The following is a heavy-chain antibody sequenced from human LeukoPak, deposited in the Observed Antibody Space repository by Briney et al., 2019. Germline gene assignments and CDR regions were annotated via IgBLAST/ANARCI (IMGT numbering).Heavy chain of an antibody. CDR3: AKGEGAVAGGIDY. J-gene: IGHJ4*02. CDR2: ISWNSGSI. Sequence: GGSLRLSCAASGFTFDDYAMHWVRQAPGKGLEWVSGISWNSGSIGYADSVKGRFIISRDNTENSLYLQMNSLRAEDTALYYCAKGEGAVAGGIDYWGQGTLVTVSS. V-gene: IGHV3-9*01. D-gene: IGHD6-19*01. CDR1: GFTFDDYA.